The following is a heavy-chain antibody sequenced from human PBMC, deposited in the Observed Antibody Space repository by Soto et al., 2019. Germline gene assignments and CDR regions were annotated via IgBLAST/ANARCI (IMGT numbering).Heavy chain of an antibody. CDR2: IKPDVSEQ. J-gene: IGHJ6*01. D-gene: IGHD1-20*01. CDR3: ARGNWNYYYGFDV. Sequence: GGSLRLSCAASEFTFDKYYMTWVRQAPGKGPEWVANIKPDVSEQYYVDSVKGRFTISRDNANNSLYLQMNSLRAEDTAVYFCARGNWNYYYGFDVWGQGTTVTVSS. V-gene: IGHV3-7*01. CDR1: EFTFDKYY.